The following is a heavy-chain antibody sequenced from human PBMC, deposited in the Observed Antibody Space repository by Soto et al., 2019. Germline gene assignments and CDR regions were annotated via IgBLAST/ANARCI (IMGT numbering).Heavy chain of an antibody. CDR1: GFIFSSYA. D-gene: IGHD1-26*01. Sequence: PGGSLRLSCAASGFIFSSYAMHWVRQAPGKGLEWVGRIKSKNKGGTTDYAAPVKGRFTISGDDSKNTLYLQMNSLKTEDIAIYFCTASFLVEGAFDVWGPGTMVIVSS. CDR2: IKSKNKGGTT. CDR3: TASFLVEGAFDV. J-gene: IGHJ3*01. V-gene: IGHV3-15*07.